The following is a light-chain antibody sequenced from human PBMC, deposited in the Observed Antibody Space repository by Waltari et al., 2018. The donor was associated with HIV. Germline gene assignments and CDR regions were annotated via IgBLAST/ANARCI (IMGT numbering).Light chain of an antibody. V-gene: IGLV2-14*01. CDR1: SFDIYGYNF. J-gene: IGLJ3*02. Sequence: QSALTQPASVSGSPGQSITISCTGASFDIYGYNFVSWFQHHPGKAPKVIIYGVSNRPSGCSNRFSGSKSGNTASLTISGLQPEDEAEYFCVSYKSSSSPVFGGGTKLTV. CDR3: VSYKSSSSPV. CDR2: GVS.